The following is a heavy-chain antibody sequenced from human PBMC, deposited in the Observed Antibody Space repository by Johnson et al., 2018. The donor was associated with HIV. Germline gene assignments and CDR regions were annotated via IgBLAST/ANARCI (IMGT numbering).Heavy chain of an antibody. CDR3: ARTPSLPGAFDI. J-gene: IGHJ3*02. Sequence: QVQLVESGGGVVQPGRSLRLSCAASGFTLSSYAIHWVRQAPGKGLEWVAFIRYDGSNKYYADSVKGRFTISRDNAKNSLYLQMNSLRAEDTAVYYCARTPSLPGAFDIWGQGTMVTVSS. V-gene: IGHV3-33*01. CDR1: GFTLSSYA. CDR2: IRYDGSNK.